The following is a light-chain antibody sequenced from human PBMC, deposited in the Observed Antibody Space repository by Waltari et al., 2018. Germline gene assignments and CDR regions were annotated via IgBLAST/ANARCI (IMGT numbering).Light chain of an antibody. Sequence: QSALTQPAYVSGSPGQSITISCTGTSSDVGNYNLVSWYQQYPGKAPKVMIYDDNRRPSVVSDRFSGSKSGNTASLTISGVQAEDEADYYCCSYAGSYTWVFGGGTKLTVL. J-gene: IGLJ3*02. CDR1: SSDVGNYNL. CDR3: CSYAGSYTWV. V-gene: IGLV2-23*01. CDR2: DDN.